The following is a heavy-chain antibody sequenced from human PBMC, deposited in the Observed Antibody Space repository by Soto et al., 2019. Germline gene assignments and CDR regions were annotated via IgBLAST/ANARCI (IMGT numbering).Heavy chain of an antibody. CDR1: GDSISRSPYY. CDR2: MSYSGST. Sequence: SETLSLTCTVSGDSISRSPYYWAWIRQPPGKGLEWIGSMSYSGSTYYNPSLKSRVTIFIDTPKNQLSLKLTSVTAADTAVYYCSRRAPEGFDPWGQGTLVTVSS. V-gene: IGHV4-39*01. CDR3: SRRAPEGFDP. J-gene: IGHJ5*02.